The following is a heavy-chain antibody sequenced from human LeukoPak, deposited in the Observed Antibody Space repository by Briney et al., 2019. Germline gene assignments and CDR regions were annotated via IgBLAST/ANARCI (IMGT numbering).Heavy chain of an antibody. CDR1: GFIVSGTY. D-gene: IGHD6-19*01. CDR2: IYSGGDT. J-gene: IGHJ4*02. V-gene: IGHV3-53*05. Sequence: GGSLRLSCAASGFIVSGTYMTWVRQAPGKGLECVSIIYSGGDTYYTDSVKGRFSVSRDNSKNTLYLQMNSLRAEDTAVYYCARDFRGQWLVYFDYWGQGTLVTVSS. CDR3: ARDFRGQWLVYFDY.